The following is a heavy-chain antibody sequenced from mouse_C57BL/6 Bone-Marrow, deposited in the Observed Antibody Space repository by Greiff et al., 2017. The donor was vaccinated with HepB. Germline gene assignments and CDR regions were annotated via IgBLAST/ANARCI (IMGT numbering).Heavy chain of an antibody. CDR2: IDPETGGT. CDR3: TRPLLAWFAY. CDR1: GYTFTDYE. D-gene: IGHD1-1*01. J-gene: IGHJ3*01. V-gene: IGHV1-15*01. Sequence: QVQLQQSGAELVRPGASVTLSCKASGYTFTDYEMHWVKQTPVHGLEWIGAIDPETGGTAYNQKFKGKAILTADKSSSTAYMELRSLTSEDSAVYYCTRPLLAWFAYWGQGTLVTVSA.